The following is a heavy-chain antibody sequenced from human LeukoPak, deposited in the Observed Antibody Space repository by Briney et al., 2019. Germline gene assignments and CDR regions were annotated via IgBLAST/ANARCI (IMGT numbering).Heavy chain of an antibody. J-gene: IGHJ5*02. CDR1: GGSISSSSYY. V-gene: IGHV4-39*01. CDR2: IYYSGST. CDR3: ACSGSLQNWFDP. D-gene: IGHD2-15*01. Sequence: SETLSLTCTVSGGSISSSSYYWGWIRQPPGKGLGWIGSIYYSGSTYYNPSLKSRVTISVDTSKNQFSLKLSSVTAADTAVYYCACSGSLQNWFDPWGQGTLVTVSS.